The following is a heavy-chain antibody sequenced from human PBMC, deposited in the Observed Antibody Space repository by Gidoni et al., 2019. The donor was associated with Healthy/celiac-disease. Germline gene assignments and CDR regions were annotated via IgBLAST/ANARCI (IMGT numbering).Heavy chain of an antibody. CDR2: INHSGST. CDR3: ARGAYGDGYYYYGMDV. CDR1: GGSFSGYY. D-gene: IGHD4-17*01. Sequence: VQLQQWGAVLFQPSETLSLTCAVYGGSFSGYYWSWIRQPPGKGLEWIGEINHSGSTNYNPSLKSRVTISVDTSKNQFSLKLSSVTAADTAVYYCARGAYGDGYYYYGMDVWGQGTTVTVSS. J-gene: IGHJ6*02. V-gene: IGHV4-34*01.